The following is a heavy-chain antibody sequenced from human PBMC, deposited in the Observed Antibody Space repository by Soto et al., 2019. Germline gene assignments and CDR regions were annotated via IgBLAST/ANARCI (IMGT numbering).Heavy chain of an antibody. V-gene: IGHV4-59*08. CDR3: ARHRSRSIAART. CDR2: IYYSGST. Sequence: SETLSLTCTVSGGSISSYYWSWIRQPPGKGLEWIGYIYYSGSTNNNPSLKSRVTISVDTSKNQFSLKLSSVTAADTAVYYCARHRSRSIAARTWGQGTLVTVSS. J-gene: IGHJ5*02. CDR1: GGSISSYY. D-gene: IGHD6-6*01.